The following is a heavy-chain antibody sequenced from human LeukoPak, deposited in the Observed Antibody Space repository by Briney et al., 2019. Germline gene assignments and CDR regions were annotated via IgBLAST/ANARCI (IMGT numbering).Heavy chain of an antibody. J-gene: IGHJ3*01. CDR3: SRVSIRTVTVVMVVRGQDVFDV. CDR2: IRSKAYGRRP. V-gene: IGHV3-49*03. CDR1: GFNSGDHA. Sequence: GASLRLPCSPSGFNSGDHAMTSFRPAPGKGREWVGFIRSKAYGRRPEYAASVEGRFTISRDDSKNTAYLQMNSLTTDDTAVYYCSRVSIRTVTVVMVVRGQDVFDVWGQGTMVTVSS. D-gene: IGHD4-23*01.